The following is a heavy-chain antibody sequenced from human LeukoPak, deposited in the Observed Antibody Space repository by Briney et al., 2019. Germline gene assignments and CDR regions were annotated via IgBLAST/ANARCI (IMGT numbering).Heavy chain of an antibody. J-gene: IGHJ4*02. V-gene: IGHV3-53*01. CDR3: ARGVGSGSRLRAGDY. D-gene: IGHD1-26*01. CDR1: GFTVSSNC. Sequence: PGGSLRLSCAASGFTVSSNCMSWVRQAPGKGLEWVSVIYSGGSTYYADSVKGRFTISRDNSKNTLYLQMNSLRAEDTAVYYCARGVGSGSRLRAGDYWGQGTLVTVSS. CDR2: IYSGGST.